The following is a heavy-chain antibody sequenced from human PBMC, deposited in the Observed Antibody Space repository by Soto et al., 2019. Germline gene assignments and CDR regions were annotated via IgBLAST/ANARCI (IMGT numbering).Heavy chain of an antibody. D-gene: IGHD6-6*01. CDR1: GGTFSSYA. J-gene: IGHJ4*02. CDR2: IIPIFGTA. Sequence: GASVKVSCKASGGTFSSYAISWVRQAPGQGLEWMGGIIPIFGTANYAQKFQGRVTITADKSTSTAYMELSSLRSEDTAVYYCARGWYSSSSFSFDYWGQGTLVTVSS. V-gene: IGHV1-69*06. CDR3: ARGWYSSSSFSFDY.